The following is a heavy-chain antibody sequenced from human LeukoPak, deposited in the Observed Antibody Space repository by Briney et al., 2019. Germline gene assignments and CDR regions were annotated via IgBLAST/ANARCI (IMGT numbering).Heavy chain of an antibody. D-gene: IGHD6-13*01. Sequence: GGSLRLSCAASGFTLSSYWMHWVRQVPGKGLVWVSRINPDGSTTTYADSVKGRFTISRDNAKNSLYLQMNSLRAEDTAVYYCATNPSGIAAAGSQGYWGQGTLVTVSS. J-gene: IGHJ4*02. CDR3: ATNPSGIAAAGSQGY. CDR2: INPDGSTT. V-gene: IGHV3-74*01. CDR1: GFTLSSYW.